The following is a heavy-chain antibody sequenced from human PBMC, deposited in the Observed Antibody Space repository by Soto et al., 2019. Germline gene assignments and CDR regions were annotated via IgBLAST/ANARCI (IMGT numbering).Heavy chain of an antibody. CDR1: GFTFSRYA. CDR2: IRGSGDTT. CDR3: AKPAYYDSSVGRKSHYYYYYGMDV. J-gene: IGHJ6*02. Sequence: GGSLRLSCAASGFTFSRYAMSWVRQAPGKGLEWVSSIRGSGDTTHYADSVKGRVTISRDNSKNTLYLQMNSLRAEDTAVYYCAKPAYYDSSVGRKSHYYYYYGMDVWGQGTTVTVSS. D-gene: IGHD3-22*01. V-gene: IGHV3-23*01.